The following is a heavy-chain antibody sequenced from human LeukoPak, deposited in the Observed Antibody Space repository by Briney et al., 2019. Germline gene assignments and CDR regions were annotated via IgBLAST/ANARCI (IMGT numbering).Heavy chain of an antibody. CDR3: ARGQSTTGTSFDY. CDR1: GGTFSSYT. J-gene: IGHJ4*02. D-gene: IGHD1-1*01. Sequence: ASVKVPCKASGGTFSSYTISWVRQAPGQGLEWMGRIIPILGIANYAQKFQGRVTITADKSTSTAYMELSSLRSEDTAVYYCARGQSTTGTSFDYWGQGTLVTVSS. CDR2: IIPILGIA. V-gene: IGHV1-69*02.